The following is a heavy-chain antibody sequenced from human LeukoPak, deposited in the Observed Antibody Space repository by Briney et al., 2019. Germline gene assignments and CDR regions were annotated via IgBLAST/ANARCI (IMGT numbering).Heavy chain of an antibody. V-gene: IGHV3-30*14. CDR2: ISYDETNK. Sequence: GGSLRLSCAASGFTFTNYAMHWVRQAPGKGLEWVAVISYDETNKYYEDSVKGRFTISRDSSKNTLYLQMNSLRAEDTAVYYCAKEALISVFSSNWFDPWGQGTLVTVSS. D-gene: IGHD3-9*01. CDR3: AKEALISVFSSNWFDP. J-gene: IGHJ5*02. CDR1: GFTFTNYA.